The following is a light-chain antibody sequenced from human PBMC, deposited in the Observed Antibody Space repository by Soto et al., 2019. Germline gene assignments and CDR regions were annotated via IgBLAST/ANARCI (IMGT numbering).Light chain of an antibody. CDR2: EVS. Sequence: QSALTQPASVSGSPGQSITISCSGTSGDIGASNYVSWYQQFPGKAPKLMISEVSNRPSGVSRRFSGSKSGNTASLTISGLQAEDEGDYYCTSYTTTTTWVFGGGTKLTVL. CDR3: TSYTTTTTWV. V-gene: IGLV2-14*01. J-gene: IGLJ3*02. CDR1: SGDIGASNY.